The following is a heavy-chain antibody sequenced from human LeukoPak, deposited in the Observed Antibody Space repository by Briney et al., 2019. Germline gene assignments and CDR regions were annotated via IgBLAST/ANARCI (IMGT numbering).Heavy chain of an antibody. V-gene: IGHV3-7*03. CDR1: GYPFSSYR. J-gene: IGHJ4*02. CDR2: IRQDGNEK. CDR3: ARGARGFDY. Sequence: GGSLRLSCAASGYPFSSYRVNWVREAPGEGLEWVTNIRQDGNEKYYVDSVRGRFTISRDNAKKSLDLQMNNLRGEDTAIYYCARGARGFDYWGQGTLVTVSS.